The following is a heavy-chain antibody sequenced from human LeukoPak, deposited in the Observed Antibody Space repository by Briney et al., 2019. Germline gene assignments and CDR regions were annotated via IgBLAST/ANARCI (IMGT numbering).Heavy chain of an antibody. D-gene: IGHD3-10*01. CDR3: AREGSGSLPHLDH. V-gene: IGHV1-46*01. CDR2: IKHIRGGT. CDR1: RYTFTSQS. J-gene: IGHJ4*02. Sequence: GASGKVSCKASRYTFTSQSMQWVSLAPGHGLEWMGVIKHIRGGTRYEQKFTSRDTMTRDTSTSPVYMELSGLRSEDTGVYYCAREGSGSLPHLDHWGQGALVTVSS.